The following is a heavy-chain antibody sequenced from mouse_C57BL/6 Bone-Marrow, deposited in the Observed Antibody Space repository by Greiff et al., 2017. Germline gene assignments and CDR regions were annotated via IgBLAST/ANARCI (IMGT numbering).Heavy chain of an antibody. V-gene: IGHV1-69*01. CDR1: GYTFTSYW. Sequence: QVQLQQPGAELVMPGASVKLSCKASGYTFTSYWMHWVKQRPGQGLEWIGEIDPSGSYTNYNQKFKGKSTLTVDKSSSTAYMQLSSLTSEDSAVYYCARASNSYYFDYWGQGTTLTVSS. CDR3: ARASNSYYFDY. CDR2: IDPSGSYT. D-gene: IGHD2-5*01. J-gene: IGHJ2*01.